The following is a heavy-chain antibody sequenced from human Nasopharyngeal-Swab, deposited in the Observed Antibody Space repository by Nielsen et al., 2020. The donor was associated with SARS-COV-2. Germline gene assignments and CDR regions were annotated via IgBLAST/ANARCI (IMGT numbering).Heavy chain of an antibody. CDR1: GFPFSSYG. J-gene: IGHJ4*02. CDR2: IWYDGSNK. Sequence: LKISCAASGFPFSSYGMHWVRQAPGKGLEWVAVIWYDGSNKYYADSVKGRFTISRDNSKNTLYLQMNSLRAEDTAVYYCARGRSSSWEDYFDYWGQGTLVTVSS. D-gene: IGHD6-13*01. CDR3: ARGRSSSWEDYFDY. V-gene: IGHV3-33*01.